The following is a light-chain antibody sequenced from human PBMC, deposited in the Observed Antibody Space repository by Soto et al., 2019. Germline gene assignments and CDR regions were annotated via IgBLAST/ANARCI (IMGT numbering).Light chain of an antibody. J-gene: IGKJ5*01. CDR3: QQCNNWPPIT. V-gene: IGKV3-15*01. CDR1: QSVSSN. CDR2: GAS. Sequence: EIVMTQSPATLSVSPGERATLSCRASQSVSSNLAWYQQKPGQAPRLLIYGASTRATGVPARFSGSRSGTEFTLTISSLQSEDFAVYYCQQCNNWPPITFGQGTRLEIK.